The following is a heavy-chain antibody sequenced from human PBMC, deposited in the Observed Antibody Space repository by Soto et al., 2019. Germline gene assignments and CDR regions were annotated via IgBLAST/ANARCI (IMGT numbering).Heavy chain of an antibody. Sequence: PSETLSLTCAVYGGSFSGYYSSWIRQPPGKGLEWIGEINHSGSTNYNPSLKSRVTISVDTSKNQFSLKLSSVTAADTAVYYCARGPLYCSSTSCYLSGVWHYYYMDVWGKGTTVTVSS. J-gene: IGHJ6*03. CDR3: ARGPLYCSSTSCYLSGVWHYYYMDV. D-gene: IGHD2-2*01. CDR1: GGSFSGYY. V-gene: IGHV4-34*01. CDR2: INHSGST.